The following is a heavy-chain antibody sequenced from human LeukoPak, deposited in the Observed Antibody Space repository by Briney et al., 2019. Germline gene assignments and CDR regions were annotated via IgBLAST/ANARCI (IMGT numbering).Heavy chain of an antibody. Sequence: GASLKISCKGSGYSFTSYWISWVRQLPGKGLEWMGRIDPSDSYTNYSPSFQGHVTISADKSISTAYLQWSSLKASDTAMYYCARQGTSEDYYGMDVWGKGTTVTVSS. CDR3: ARQGTSEDYYGMDV. D-gene: IGHD3-3*01. J-gene: IGHJ6*04. V-gene: IGHV5-10-1*01. CDR1: GYSFTSYW. CDR2: IDPSDSYT.